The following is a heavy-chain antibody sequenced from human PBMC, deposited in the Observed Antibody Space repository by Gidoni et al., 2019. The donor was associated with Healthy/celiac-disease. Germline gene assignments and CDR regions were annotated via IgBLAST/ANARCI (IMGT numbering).Heavy chain of an antibody. D-gene: IGHD2-15*01. Sequence: EVQLVESGGGLVKPGGSLRLSCAASGFTFRSYSMNWVRQAPGTGLEWVSSISSSSSYIYYADSVKGRFTIARDNAKNSLYLQMNSLRAEDTAVYYCARETEDCSGGSCCNFDYWGQGTLVTVSS. CDR3: ARETEDCSGGSCCNFDY. CDR1: GFTFRSYS. J-gene: IGHJ4*02. V-gene: IGHV3-21*01. CDR2: ISSSSSYI.